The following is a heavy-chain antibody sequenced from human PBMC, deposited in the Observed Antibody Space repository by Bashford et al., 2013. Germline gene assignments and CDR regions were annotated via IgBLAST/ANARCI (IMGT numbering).Heavy chain of an antibody. CDR1: G. J-gene: IGHJ6*02. CDR2: ISAYNGNT. D-gene: IGHD3-3*01. CDR3: ARDYYSAFMEWLPYYYYGMDV. Sequence: GISVGATGPGQGLEWMGWISAYNGNTNYAQKLQGRVTMTTDTSTSTAYMELRSLRSDDTAVYYCARDYYSAFMEWLPYYYYGMDVWGQGTTVTVSS. V-gene: IGHV1-18*01.